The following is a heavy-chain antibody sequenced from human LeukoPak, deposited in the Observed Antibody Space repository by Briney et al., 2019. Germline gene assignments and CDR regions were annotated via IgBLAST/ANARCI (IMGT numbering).Heavy chain of an antibody. J-gene: IGHJ4*02. CDR2: IKQDGTEK. V-gene: IGHV3-7*01. CDR1: GFTFTTYW. Sequence: PGESLRLSCAASGFTFTTYWMSWVRQPPGKGLEWVANIKQDGTEKYYVDSVKGRFTISRDNAKNSLYPQMNSLRVEDTAIYYCAKVAHYYYGSESYYFFEHWGQGTPVTASS. CDR3: AKVAHYYYGSESYYFFEH. D-gene: IGHD3-10*01.